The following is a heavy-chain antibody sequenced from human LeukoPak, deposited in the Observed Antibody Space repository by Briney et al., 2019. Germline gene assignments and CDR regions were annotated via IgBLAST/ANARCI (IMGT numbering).Heavy chain of an antibody. J-gene: IGHJ4*02. CDR1: GGSISTYY. CDR3: ASQYDSSGYYYFDY. CDR2: VYRSGNT. V-gene: IGHV4-4*07. D-gene: IGHD3-22*01. Sequence: SETLSLTCSVSGGSISTYYWSWIRQPAGKGLEWIGRVYRSGNTNYNPSLKSRVTMSVDTSKNQISLRLRSVTAADTAVYYCASQYDSSGYYYFDYWGQGTLVTVSS.